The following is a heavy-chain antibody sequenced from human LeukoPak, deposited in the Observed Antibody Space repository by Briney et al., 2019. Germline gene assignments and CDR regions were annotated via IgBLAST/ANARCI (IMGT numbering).Heavy chain of an antibody. CDR3: ARELARITIFGVVQMSFDY. D-gene: IGHD3-3*01. Sequence: SQTLSLTCAISGDSVSSNSAAWNWIRQSPSRGLEWLGRTYYRSKWYNEYAVSVKSRIIINPDTSKNQFSLQLNSVTPEDTAVYYCARELARITIFGVVQMSFDYWGQGTLVTASS. CDR1: GDSVSSNSAA. CDR2: TYYRSKWYN. J-gene: IGHJ4*02. V-gene: IGHV6-1*01.